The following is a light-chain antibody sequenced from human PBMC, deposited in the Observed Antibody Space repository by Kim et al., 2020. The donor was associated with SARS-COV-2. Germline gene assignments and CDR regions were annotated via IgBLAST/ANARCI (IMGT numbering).Light chain of an antibody. CDR1: QSITSNY. V-gene: IGKV3-20*01. CDR3: QQYGGSAP. CDR2: GAS. Sequence: LSPGERATLSCRASQSITSNYLAWYQQKPGQTPRLLIYGASSRATGIPDRFSGSESGTDFTLTISRLEPEDFAVYYCQQYGGSAPFGGGTKVDIK. J-gene: IGKJ4*01.